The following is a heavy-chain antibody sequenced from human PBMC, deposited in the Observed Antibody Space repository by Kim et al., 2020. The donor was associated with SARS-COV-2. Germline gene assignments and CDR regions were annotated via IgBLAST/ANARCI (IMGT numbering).Heavy chain of an antibody. CDR3: ARDMSHPYSNYAYYYYGMDV. CDR1: GFTFSSYG. V-gene: IGHV3-33*01. D-gene: IGHD4-4*01. J-gene: IGHJ6*02. CDR2: IWYDGSNK. Sequence: GGSLRLSCAASGFTFSSYGMHWVRQAPGKGLEWVAVIWYDGSNKYYADSVKGRFTISRDNSKNTLYLQMNSLRAEDTAVYYCARDMSHPYSNYAYYYYGMDVWGQGTTVTVSS.